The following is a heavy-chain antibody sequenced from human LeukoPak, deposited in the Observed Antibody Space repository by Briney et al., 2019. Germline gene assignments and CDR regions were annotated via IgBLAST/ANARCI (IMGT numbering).Heavy chain of an antibody. CDR3: AKDQAVGIAALDY. V-gene: IGHV3-30-3*01. CDR1: GFTFSSYA. CDR2: ISYDGSNK. D-gene: IGHD6-13*01. Sequence: GGSLRLSCAASGFTFSSYAMHWVRQAPGKGLEWVAVISYDGSNKYYADSVKGRFTISRDNSKNTLYLQMNSLRAEDTAVYYCAKDQAVGIAALDYWGQGTLVTVSS. J-gene: IGHJ4*02.